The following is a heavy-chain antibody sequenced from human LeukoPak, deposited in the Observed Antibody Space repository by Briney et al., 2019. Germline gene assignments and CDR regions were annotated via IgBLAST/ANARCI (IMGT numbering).Heavy chain of an antibody. V-gene: IGHV4-34*12. CDR1: GGSFSGYY. Sequence: SETLSLTCGVSGGSFSGYYWSWIRQSPGKGLEWIGEFIHSGSINYNPSLKSRVTISLDTSTNHFSLKLSSVTAADTAVYYCARDLYSHNLDAEYWGQGTLVTVSS. J-gene: IGHJ4*02. D-gene: IGHD5-18*01. CDR2: FIHSGSI. CDR3: ARDLYSHNLDAEY.